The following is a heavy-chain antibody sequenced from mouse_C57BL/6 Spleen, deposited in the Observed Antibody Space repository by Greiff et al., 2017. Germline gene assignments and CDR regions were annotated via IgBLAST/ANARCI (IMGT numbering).Heavy chain of an antibody. J-gene: IGHJ2*01. V-gene: IGHV5-4*01. CDR1: GFTFSSYA. CDR3: AREDDYFGY. Sequence: EVQVVESGGGLVKPGGSLKLSCAASGFTFSSYAMSWVRQTPEKRLEWVATISDGGSYTYYPDNVKGRFTISRDNAKNNLYLQMSHLKSEDTAMYYCAREDDYFGYWGQGTTLTVSS. CDR2: ISDGGSYT.